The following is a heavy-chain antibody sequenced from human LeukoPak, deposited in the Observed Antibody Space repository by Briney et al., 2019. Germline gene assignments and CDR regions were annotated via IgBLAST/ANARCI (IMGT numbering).Heavy chain of an antibody. CDR1: GYTISSYW. CDR3: AREQVAVPGRDY. D-gene: IGHD6-19*01. J-gene: IGHJ4*02. CDR2: IKQDGSEK. Sequence: GGSLRLSCAASGYTISSYWMSWVRQAPGKGLEWVANIKQDGSEKYYVDSVKGRFTISRDNAKNSVYLQMNSLRAEDTAVYYCAREQVAVPGRDYWGQGTLVTVSS. V-gene: IGHV3-7*04.